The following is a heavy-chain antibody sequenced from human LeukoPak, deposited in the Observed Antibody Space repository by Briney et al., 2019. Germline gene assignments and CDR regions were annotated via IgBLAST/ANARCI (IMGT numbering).Heavy chain of an antibody. CDR1: GFTFSTYA. CDR3: AKVGYDFWSGYYPFDY. J-gene: IGHJ4*02. V-gene: IGHV3-30*02. D-gene: IGHD3-3*01. CDR2: IRYDGSNK. Sequence: GGSPRLSCAASGFTFSTYAMHWVRQAPGKGLEWVAFIRYDGSNKYYADSVKGRFTISRDNSKNTLFLQMNSLRAEDTAVYHRAKVGYDFWSGYYPFDYWGQGTLVTVSS.